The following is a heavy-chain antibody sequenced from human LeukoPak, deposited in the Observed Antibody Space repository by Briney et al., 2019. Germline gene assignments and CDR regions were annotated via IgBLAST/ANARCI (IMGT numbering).Heavy chain of an antibody. D-gene: IGHD6-19*01. CDR2: IDAGGGDT. CDR1: GFSLSSYA. V-gene: IGHV3-23*01. J-gene: IGHJ6*02. CDR3: GRPTKYWLVRGNGVDV. Sequence: GALRLSCAASGFSLSSYAMTWVRQAPGKGLERVSSIDAGGGDTYHSDSVKGRFTISRDNSMNTLYLQMNSLRADDAAVYYCGRPTKYWLVRGNGVDVWGQGTTVTVSS.